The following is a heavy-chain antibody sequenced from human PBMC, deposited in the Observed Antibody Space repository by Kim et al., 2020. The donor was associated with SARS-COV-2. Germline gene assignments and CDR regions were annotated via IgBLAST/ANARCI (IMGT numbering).Heavy chain of an antibody. CDR2: ISSGGGTF. CDR1: GFTFSSFG. J-gene: IGHJ3*01. CDR3: ARAPRYSGTYGDAFDV. D-gene: IGHD1-26*01. V-gene: IGHV3-48*03. Sequence: GGSLRLSCAVSGFTFSSFGMNWVRQAPGKGLEWVSYISSGGGTFYYADSVKGRFTISRDNAKNSLYLQMNNLGAEDTAVYYCARAPRYSGTYGDAFDVWG.